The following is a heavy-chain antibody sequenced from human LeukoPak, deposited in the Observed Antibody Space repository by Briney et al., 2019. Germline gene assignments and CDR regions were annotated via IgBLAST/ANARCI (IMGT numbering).Heavy chain of an antibody. J-gene: IGHJ4*02. CDR3: AVGPIYYGSGSSFDY. D-gene: IGHD3-10*01. V-gene: IGHV1-18*01. Sequence: ASVKVSCNASGYTFTSYGISWVRQAPGQGLEWMGWIRAYNGNTNYAQTLQGRVTMTTDTSTSTAYMELRSLRSDDTAVYFCAVGPIYYGSGSSFDYWGQGTLVSVSS. CDR2: IRAYNGNT. CDR1: GYTFTSYG.